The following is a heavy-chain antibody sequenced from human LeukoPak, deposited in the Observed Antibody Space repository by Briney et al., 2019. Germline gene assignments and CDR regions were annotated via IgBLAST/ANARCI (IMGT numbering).Heavy chain of an antibody. CDR2: IVVGSGNT. Sequence: ASVKVSCKSSGFTFTSSAVRWVRQARGQRLEWIGWIVVGSGNTNYAQKFQERVTITRDMSTSTAYMELSSLRSEDTAVYYCAAIPLPDSRYFDWLTFDYWGQGTLVTVSS. CDR3: AAIPLPDSRYFDWLTFDY. V-gene: IGHV1-58*01. J-gene: IGHJ4*02. CDR1: GFTFTSSA. D-gene: IGHD3-9*01.